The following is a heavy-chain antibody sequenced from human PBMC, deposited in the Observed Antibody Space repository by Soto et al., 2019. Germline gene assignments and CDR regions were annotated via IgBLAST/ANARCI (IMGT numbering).Heavy chain of an antibody. V-gene: IGHV3-15*07. D-gene: IGHD5-12*01. CDR3: TTDLLIVDIVATDY. Sequence: PGGSLRLSCAASGFTFSNAWMNWVRQAPGKGLEWVGRIKSKTDGGTTDYAAPVKGRFTVSRDDSKNTLYLQMNSLKTEDTAVYYCTTDLLIVDIVATDYWGQGTLVTVSS. J-gene: IGHJ4*02. CDR2: IKSKTDGGTT. CDR1: GFTFSNAW.